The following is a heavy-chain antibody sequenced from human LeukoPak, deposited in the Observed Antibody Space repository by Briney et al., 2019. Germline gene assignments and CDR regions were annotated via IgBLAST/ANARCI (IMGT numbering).Heavy chain of an antibody. V-gene: IGHV1-46*01. CDR2: INSSDDLT. D-gene: IGHD1-1*01. CDR3: ARRYNWNGDFDY. J-gene: IGHJ4*02. Sequence: ASVKVSCKTSGSTSINYYIYWVRQAPGQGLEWMGIINSSDDLTTYAQKFQGRVTMTRDTSTSTVYVELSNLRSDDTAVYYCARRYNWNGDFDYWGQGTLVTVSS. CDR1: GSTSINYY.